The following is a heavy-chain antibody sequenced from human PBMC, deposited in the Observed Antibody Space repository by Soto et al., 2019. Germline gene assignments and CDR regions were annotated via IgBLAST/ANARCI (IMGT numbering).Heavy chain of an antibody. CDR1: GGSISSGGYS. D-gene: IGHD2-2*01. Sequence: QLQLQESGSGLVKPSQTLSLTCAVSGGSISSGGYSWSWIRQPPGKGLEWIGYIYHSGSTYYNPSPKSRGTISVARAKNQFSLRLSSVTAADTAVYYWARAPAPWGQGTLVTVSS. V-gene: IGHV4-30-2*01. CDR3: ARAPAP. CDR2: IYHSGST. J-gene: IGHJ5*02.